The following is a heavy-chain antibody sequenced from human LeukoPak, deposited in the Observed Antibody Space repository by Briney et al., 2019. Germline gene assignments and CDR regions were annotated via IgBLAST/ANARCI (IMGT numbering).Heavy chain of an antibody. CDR2: INPSGGST. J-gene: IGHJ4*02. D-gene: IGHD2-2*01. CDR1: GYTFTSYY. V-gene: IGHV1-46*01. CDR3: ARGGEDIVVVPAAILDY. Sequence: GASVKVSCKASGYTFTSYYMHWVRQAPGQGLEWMGIINPSGGSTSYAPKFQGRVTMTRDTSTSTVYMELSSLRSEGTALYYCARGGEDIVVVPAAILDYWGQGTLVTVSS.